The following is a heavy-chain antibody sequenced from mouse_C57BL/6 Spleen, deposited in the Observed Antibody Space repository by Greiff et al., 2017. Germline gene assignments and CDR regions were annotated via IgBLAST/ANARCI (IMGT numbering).Heavy chain of an antibody. CDR2: INYDGSST. CDR3: ARGYDYDGDYFDY. CDR1: GFTFSDYY. V-gene: IGHV5-16*01. Sequence: EVKLMESEGGLVQPGSSMKLSCTASGFTFSDYYMAWVRQVPEKGLEWVANINYDGSSTYYLDSLKSRFIISRDNAKNILYLQMSSLKSEDTATYYCARGYDYDGDYFDYWGQGTTLTVSS. D-gene: IGHD2-4*01. J-gene: IGHJ2*01.